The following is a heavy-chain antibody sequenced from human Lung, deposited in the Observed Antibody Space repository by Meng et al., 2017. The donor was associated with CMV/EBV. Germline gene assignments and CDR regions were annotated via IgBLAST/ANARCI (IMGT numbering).Heavy chain of an antibody. CDR2: TSYDGSKK. J-gene: IGHJ4*02. D-gene: IGHD3-3*01. V-gene: IGHV3-30*04. CDR1: GFMFSSYS. Sequence: GGSLKISCVASGFMFSSYSLHWVRQAPGKGLEWVAVTSYDGSKKEYANSVKGRFTVSRDNSKNTLYLQMNTLRADDTAVYYCARADYANYGFWSGFPAFWGQGTRVTVSS. CDR3: ARADYANYGFWSGFPAF.